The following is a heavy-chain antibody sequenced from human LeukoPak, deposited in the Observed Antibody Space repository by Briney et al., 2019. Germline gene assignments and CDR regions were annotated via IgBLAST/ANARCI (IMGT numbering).Heavy chain of an antibody. D-gene: IGHD3-22*01. V-gene: IGHV4-34*01. CDR2: INHSGST. J-gene: IGHJ4*02. CDR3: ARGPYYYASSGYPY. Sequence: SETLSLTCAVYGWSFSSYYLSWIRQPPGKGLEWVGEINHSGSTNYNPSLKSRGTISVDKSKNQFSLELSSVTAADTAVYYCARGPYYYASSGYPYWGQGTLVTVFS. CDR1: GWSFSSYY.